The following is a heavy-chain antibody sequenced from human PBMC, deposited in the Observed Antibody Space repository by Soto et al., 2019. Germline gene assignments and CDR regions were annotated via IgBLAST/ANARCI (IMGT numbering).Heavy chain of an antibody. CDR2: ISGSGGST. Sequence: GSLRLSCAASGFTFSSYAMSWVRQAPGKGLEWVSAISGSGGSTYYADSVKGRFTISRDNSKNTLYLQMNSLRAEDTAVYYCAKVGYCSSTSCATKKGGWFDPWGQGTLVTVS. V-gene: IGHV3-23*01. CDR1: GFTFSSYA. D-gene: IGHD2-2*01. CDR3: AKVGYCSSTSCATKKGGWFDP. J-gene: IGHJ5*02.